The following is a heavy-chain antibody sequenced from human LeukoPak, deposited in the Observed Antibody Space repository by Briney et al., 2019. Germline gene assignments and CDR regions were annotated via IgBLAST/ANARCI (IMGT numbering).Heavy chain of an antibody. J-gene: IGHJ5*02. CDR2: IRYDGSNK. V-gene: IGHV3-30*02. CDR1: GFTFSSYG. Sequence: PGGSLRLSCAASGFTFSSYGMHWVRQAPGKGLEWVAFIRYDGSNKYYADSVKGRFTISRDNSKNTLYLQMNSLRAEDTAVYYCATLDPMVYATFDPWGQGTLVTVSS. D-gene: IGHD2-8*01. CDR3: ATLDPMVYATFDP.